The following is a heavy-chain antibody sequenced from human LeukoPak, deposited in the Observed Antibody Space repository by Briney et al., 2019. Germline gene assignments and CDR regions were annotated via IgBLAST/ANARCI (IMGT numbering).Heavy chain of an antibody. V-gene: IGHV4-59*01. D-gene: IGHD2-15*01. Sequence: SETLSLTCSVSGGSINSYYWSWIRQPPGKGLEWIGYIYYNGTTNYNPAPKSRVTISVDTSKNQFSLKLSSVTAADTAVYYCARMSAYCSDGRCNGMDVWGQGTTVTVSS. CDR2: IYYNGTT. J-gene: IGHJ6*02. CDR3: ARMSAYCSDGRCNGMDV. CDR1: GGSINSYY.